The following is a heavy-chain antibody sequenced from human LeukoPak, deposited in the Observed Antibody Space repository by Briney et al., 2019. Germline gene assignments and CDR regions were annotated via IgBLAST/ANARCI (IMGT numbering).Heavy chain of an antibody. V-gene: IGHV3-53*01. Sequence: GGSLRLSCAASGFTVSSNYMSWVRQAPGKGLEWVSIIYSGGSTFYADSVKGRFTISRDNSKNTLYLQMNSLRAEDTAVYYCARGGSYLSALDIWGQGTMVTVSS. CDR2: IYSGGST. CDR3: ARGGSYLSALDI. D-gene: IGHD1-26*01. J-gene: IGHJ3*02. CDR1: GFTVSSNY.